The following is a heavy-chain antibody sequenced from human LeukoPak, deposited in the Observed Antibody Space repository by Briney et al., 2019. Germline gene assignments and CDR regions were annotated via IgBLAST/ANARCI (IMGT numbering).Heavy chain of an antibody. CDR2: ISSNGDNT. CDR3: VRGTGY. CDR1: GFTFSTYV. J-gene: IGHJ4*02. Sequence: GGSLRLSCSVSGFTFSTYVMHWVRQAPGKGLEYGSAISSNGDNTYYADFVKGRFTISRDNSKNTLYLQMSSLRADDTAVYYCVRGTGYWGQGTLVTVSS. V-gene: IGHV3-64D*06.